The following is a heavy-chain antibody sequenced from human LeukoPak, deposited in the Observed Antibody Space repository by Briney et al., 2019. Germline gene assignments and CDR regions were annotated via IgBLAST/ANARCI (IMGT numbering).Heavy chain of an antibody. D-gene: IGHD6-13*01. J-gene: IGHJ4*02. CDR3: ARGRTPHSSSHDY. V-gene: IGHV4-30-4*02. CDR1: GGSISSGDYY. Sequence: PSETLSLTCTVSGGSISSGDYYWSWIRQPPGKGLEWIGYIYYSGSTYYNPSLKSRVTISVDTSKNQFSLKLSSVTAADTAVYYCARGRTPHSSSHDYWGQGTLVTVSS. CDR2: IYYSGST.